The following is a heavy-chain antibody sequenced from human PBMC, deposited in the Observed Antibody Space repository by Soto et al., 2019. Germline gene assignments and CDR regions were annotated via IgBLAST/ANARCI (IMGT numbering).Heavy chain of an antibody. V-gene: IGHV1-2*04. J-gene: IGHJ4*02. CDR1: RYTFNGYS. Sequence: SSKVSCKASRYTFNGYSMHCVRQAPGQGLEWMGWINPNSGGTNYAQKFQGWVTMTRDTSISTAYMELSRLRSDDTAVYYCARAKGITIPLDYWGQGTLVTVSS. D-gene: IGHD3-3*01. CDR3: ARAKGITIPLDY. CDR2: INPNSGGT.